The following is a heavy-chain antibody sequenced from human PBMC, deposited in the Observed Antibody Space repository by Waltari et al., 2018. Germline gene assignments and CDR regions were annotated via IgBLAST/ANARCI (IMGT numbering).Heavy chain of an antibody. CDR1: GCTFSGSD. Sequence: EVQLVESGGELVQPGGSRKLSCAAAGCTFSGSDIHWVCQSSGNGLQLFGLIRSDTTTYATAYGASVTGRFTISRDDLKTTAFLQMNSLHIEDTAVYFCTRPSSSINRKDWYFDLWGRGTLVTVSS. V-gene: IGHV3-73*01. CDR2: IRSDTTTYAT. CDR3: TRPSSSINRKDWYFDL. D-gene: IGHD3-3*02. J-gene: IGHJ2*01.